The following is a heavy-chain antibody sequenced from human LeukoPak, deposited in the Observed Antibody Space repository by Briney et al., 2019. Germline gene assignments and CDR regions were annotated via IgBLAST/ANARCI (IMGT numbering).Heavy chain of an antibody. CDR1: GFTFSSYA. CDR2: ISGSGGST. CDR3: AKDRSWGMNSAEY. D-gene: IGHD7-27*01. Sequence: GGSLRLSCAASGFTFSSYAMHWVRQAPGKGLEWVSAISGSGGSTYYADSVKGRFTISRDNSKNTLYLQMNSLRAEDTAVYYCAKDRSWGMNSAEYWGQGTLVTVSS. J-gene: IGHJ4*02. V-gene: IGHV3-23*01.